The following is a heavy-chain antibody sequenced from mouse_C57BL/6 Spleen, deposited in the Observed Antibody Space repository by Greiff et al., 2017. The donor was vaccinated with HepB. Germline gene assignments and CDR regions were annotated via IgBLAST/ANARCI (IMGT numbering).Heavy chain of an antibody. Sequence: QVQLQQPGAELVMPGASVKLSCKASGYTFTSYWMHWVKQRPGQGLEWIGEIDPSDSYTNYNQKFKGKSTLTVDKSSSTAYMQLSSLTSEDSAVYYCARERDYGYDGGFAYWGQGTLVTVSA. D-gene: IGHD2-2*01. V-gene: IGHV1-69*01. CDR2: IDPSDSYT. CDR1: GYTFTSYW. J-gene: IGHJ3*01. CDR3: ARERDYGYDGGFAY.